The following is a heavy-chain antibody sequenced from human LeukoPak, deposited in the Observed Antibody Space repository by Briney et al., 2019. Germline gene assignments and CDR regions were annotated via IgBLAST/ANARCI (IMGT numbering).Heavy chain of an antibody. CDR2: INPNSGGT. V-gene: IGHV1-2*02. CDR1: GYTFTGYY. Sequence: GASVKVSCKASGYTFTGYYMHWVRQAPGQGLEWMGWINPNSGGTNYAQKFQGRVTMTRDTSISTAYMELSRLRSDDTAVYYCARVLTSWELLPFDYWGQGTLVTVSS. D-gene: IGHD1-26*01. CDR3: ARVLTSWELLPFDY. J-gene: IGHJ4*02.